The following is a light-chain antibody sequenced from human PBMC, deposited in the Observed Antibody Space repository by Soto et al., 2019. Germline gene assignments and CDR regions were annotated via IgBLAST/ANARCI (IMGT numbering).Light chain of an antibody. J-gene: IGLJ7*01. CDR1: GSDVGGYNY. Sequence: QSVLTQPASVSGSPGQSITISCTGTGSDVGGYNYVSWYQQYPGKAPKLMIFGVSDRPSGVSNRFSGSKSGNTASLTISGLQAEDEADYYCSSYKTSSTVVVFGGGTQLTVL. CDR3: SSYKTSSTVVV. V-gene: IGLV2-14*01. CDR2: GVS.